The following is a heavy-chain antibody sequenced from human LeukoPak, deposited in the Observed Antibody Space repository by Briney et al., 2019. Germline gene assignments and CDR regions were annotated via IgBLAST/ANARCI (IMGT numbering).Heavy chain of an antibody. V-gene: IGHV3-30*03. J-gene: IGHJ4*02. CDR3: VRQAQEDY. CDR1: GFTFSSYG. Sequence: PGGSLRLSCAASGFTFSSYGMHWVRQAPGKGLEWVAVISWDGSDKYYADSVKGRFTISRDNSKNTLYLQMDSLRSEDTGVYYCVRQAQEDYWGQGTLVTVSS. CDR2: ISWDGSDK.